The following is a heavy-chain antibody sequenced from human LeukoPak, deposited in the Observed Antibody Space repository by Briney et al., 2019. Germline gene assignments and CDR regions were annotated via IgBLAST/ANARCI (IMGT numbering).Heavy chain of an antibody. J-gene: IGHJ4*02. D-gene: IGHD3-10*01. Sequence: GASVKVSCKASGYTFTSYGISWVRQAPGQGLEWMGWISAYNGNTNYAQKLQGRVTMTTDTSTSTAYMELRSLRSDDTAVYYCARDYYGSGSYYNAPKDWGQGTLVTVSS. CDR1: GYTFTSYG. CDR2: ISAYNGNT. V-gene: IGHV1-18*01. CDR3: ARDYYGSGSYYNAPKD.